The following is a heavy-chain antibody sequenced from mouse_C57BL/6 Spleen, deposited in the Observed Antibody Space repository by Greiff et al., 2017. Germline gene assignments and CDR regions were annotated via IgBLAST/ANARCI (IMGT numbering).Heavy chain of an antibody. Sequence: EVQLVESGGGLVQPGGSMKLSCVASGFTFSNYWMNWVRQSPEKGLEWVAQIRLKSDNYATHYAESVKGRFTISRDDSKSSVYLQMNNLRAEDTGIYYCNTMVPWYFDVWGTGTTVTVSS. J-gene: IGHJ1*03. D-gene: IGHD2-2*01. CDR1: GFTFSNYW. V-gene: IGHV6-3*01. CDR3: NTMVPWYFDV. CDR2: IRLKSDNYAT.